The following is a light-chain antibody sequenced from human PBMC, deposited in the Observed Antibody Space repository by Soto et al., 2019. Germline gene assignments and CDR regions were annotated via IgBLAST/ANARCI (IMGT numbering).Light chain of an antibody. J-gene: IGLJ2*01. V-gene: IGLV1-44*01. CDR1: NSNIGSST. CDR2: NDH. Sequence: QSVLTQPPSLSGTPGQRVTISCSGSNSNIGSSTVNWYQQLPGSAPKVLIYNDHHRPSGVPDRFSGSRSGTSASLAISGLQSEDEADYYCQSYDSSLSGCVFGGGTKLTVL. CDR3: QSYDSSLSGCV.